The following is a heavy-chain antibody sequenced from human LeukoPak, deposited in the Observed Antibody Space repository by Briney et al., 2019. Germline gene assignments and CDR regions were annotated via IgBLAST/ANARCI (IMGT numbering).Heavy chain of an antibody. J-gene: IGHJ3*02. CDR3: ARRRYDFWSGTEPNAFDI. CDR2: IYHSGST. CDR1: GGSISSGGYY. D-gene: IGHD3-3*01. Sequence: PSQTLSLTCTVSGGSISSGGYYWSWIRQPPGKGLEWIGYIYHSGSTYYNPSLKSRVTISVDTSKNQFSLKLSSVTAADTAVYYCARRRYDFWSGTEPNAFDIWGQGTMVTVSS. V-gene: IGHV4-30-2*03.